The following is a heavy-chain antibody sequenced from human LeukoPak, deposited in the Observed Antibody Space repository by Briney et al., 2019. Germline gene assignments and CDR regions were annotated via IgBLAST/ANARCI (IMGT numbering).Heavy chain of an antibody. Sequence: ASVKVSCKASGYTFTSYYMHWVRQAPGQGLEWMGIINPSGGSTSYAQKFQGRVTMTRDMSTSTVYMELSSLRSEDTAVYYCARASKYYDSSGQAGRFDYWGQGTLVTVSS. D-gene: IGHD3-22*01. V-gene: IGHV1-46*01. J-gene: IGHJ4*02. CDR2: INPSGGST. CDR3: ARASKYYDSSGQAGRFDY. CDR1: GYTFTSYY.